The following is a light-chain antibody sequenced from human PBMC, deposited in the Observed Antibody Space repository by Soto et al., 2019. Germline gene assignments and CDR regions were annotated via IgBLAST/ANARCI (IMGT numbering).Light chain of an antibody. V-gene: IGKV1-39*01. J-gene: IGKJ1*01. Sequence: DIQMTQSPSSLSTSVGDRVTITCRASQGISTFLNWYQQKPGKAPRLLIYAASRLQSGVPSRFSGSRSGPDFTLTISSLQPEDFATYYCQQSYSSPPTFGQGTKVDIK. CDR2: AAS. CDR1: QGISTF. CDR3: QQSYSSPPT.